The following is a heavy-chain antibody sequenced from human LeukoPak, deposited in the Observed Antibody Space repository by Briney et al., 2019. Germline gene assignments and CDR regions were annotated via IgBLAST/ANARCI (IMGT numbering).Heavy chain of an antibody. CDR3: ARGDGGTRRDYDY. CDR1: GGSISSGACY. CDR2: IHTEGST. V-gene: IGHV4-61*02. Sequence: PSQTLSLTCTVIGGSISSGACYWSWIRQPAGKGLEWIGRIHTEGSTDYNPSLKSRLTISIDTSKNQFSLRLNSVTAADTAVYYCARGDGGTRRDYDYWGQGTLVTVSS. D-gene: IGHD4-23*01. J-gene: IGHJ4*02.